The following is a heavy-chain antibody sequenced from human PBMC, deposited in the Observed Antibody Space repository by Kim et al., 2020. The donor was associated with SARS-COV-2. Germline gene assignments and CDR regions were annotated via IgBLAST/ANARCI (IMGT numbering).Heavy chain of an antibody. D-gene: IGHD3-9*01. J-gene: IGHJ5*02. V-gene: IGHV3-49*04. CDR2: IRSKAYGGTT. Sequence: GGSLRLSCTASGFTFGDYAMSWVRQAPGKGLEWVGFIRSKAYGGTTEYAASVKGRFTISRDDSKSIAYLQMNSLKTEDTAVYYCTGEYYDILTGSNWFDPWGQGTLVTVSS. CDR1: GFTFGDYA. CDR3: TGEYYDILTGSNWFDP.